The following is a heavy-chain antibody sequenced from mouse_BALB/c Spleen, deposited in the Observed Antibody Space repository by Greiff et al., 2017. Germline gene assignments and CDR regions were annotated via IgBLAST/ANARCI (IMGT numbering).Heavy chain of an antibody. CDR3: ARDDYYSSSHPWFAY. V-gene: IGHV2-9*02. J-gene: IGHJ3*01. D-gene: IGHD1-1*01. CDR1: GFSLTSYG. Sequence: VMLVESGPGLVAPSQSLSITCTVSGFSLTSYGVHWVRQPPGKGLEWLGVIWAGGSTTYNSTLMSRLSISKDNSKSQVFLKMNSLQTDDTAMYYCARDDYYSSSHPWFAYWGQGTLVTVSA. CDR2: IWAGGST.